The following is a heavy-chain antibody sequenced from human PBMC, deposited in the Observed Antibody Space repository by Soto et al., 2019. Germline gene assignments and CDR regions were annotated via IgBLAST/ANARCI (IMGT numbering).Heavy chain of an antibody. CDR2: ISNSGSGT. J-gene: IGHJ5*02. CDR3: ARDRACSGGNCYDYFDP. V-gene: IGHV3-11*01. Sequence: QVQLVESGGGLVKPGGSLRLSCAASGFTFSDYYMSWVRQAPGKGLEWLSYISNSGSGTYYEDSVKGRFTISRDNAKNSLYLQMNSLRAEDTAVYYCARDRACSGGNCYDYFDPWGQGALVIVSS. D-gene: IGHD2-15*01. CDR1: GFTFSDYY.